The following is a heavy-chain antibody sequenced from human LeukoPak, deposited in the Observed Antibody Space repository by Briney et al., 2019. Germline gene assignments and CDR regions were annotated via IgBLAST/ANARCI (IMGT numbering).Heavy chain of an antibody. J-gene: IGHJ3*02. CDR3: ARVQYSGSYDAFDI. CDR2: INPNSGGT. Sequence: ASVKVSCKASGYTFTGYYMHWVRQAPGQGLEWMGWINPNSGGTNYAQKFQGRVTMTRDTSISTAYMELSRLRSDDTAVYYCARVQYSGSYDAFDIWGQGTMVTVSS. V-gene: IGHV1-2*02. CDR1: GYTFTGYY. D-gene: IGHD1-26*01.